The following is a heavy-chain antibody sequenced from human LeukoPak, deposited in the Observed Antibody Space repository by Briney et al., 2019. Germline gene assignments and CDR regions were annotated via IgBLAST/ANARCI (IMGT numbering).Heavy chain of an antibody. CDR3: ARGKYGDYVDFDY. V-gene: IGHV4-59*01. CDR1: GGSISSYY. Sequence: SETLSLICTVSGGSISSYYWSWIRQPPGKGLEWIGYIYYSGSTKYNPSLKSRVTISVDTSKNQFSLKLSSVTAADTAVYYCARGKYGDYVDFDYWGQGTLVTVSS. J-gene: IGHJ4*02. D-gene: IGHD4-17*01. CDR2: IYYSGST.